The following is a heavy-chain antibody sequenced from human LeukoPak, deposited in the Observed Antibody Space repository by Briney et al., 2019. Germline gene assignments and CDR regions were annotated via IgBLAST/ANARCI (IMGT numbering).Heavy chain of an antibody. D-gene: IGHD2-21*01. CDR2: INQGGGDT. Sequence: PGGSLRLSCVPSGFTPRTCWMSWVRQAPGKGLEWVASINQGGGDTYYVESVKGRFTISRDNAMNSFFLQMNNLRVEDTAVYYCARLLGDRTIYDYWGQGTLVTVSS. CDR3: ARLLGDRTIYDY. V-gene: IGHV3-7*01. J-gene: IGHJ4*02. CDR1: GFTPRTCW.